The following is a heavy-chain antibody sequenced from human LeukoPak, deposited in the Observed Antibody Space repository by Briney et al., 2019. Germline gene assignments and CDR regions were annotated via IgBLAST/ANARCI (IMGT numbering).Heavy chain of an antibody. D-gene: IGHD6-19*01. J-gene: IGHJ5*02. CDR3: ARDFSGWSVDP. CDR2: ISYDGSNK. V-gene: IGHV3-30*03. CDR1: GFTFSTYG. Sequence: GGSLRLSCVASGFTFSTYGMHWVRQAPGKGLEWVAVISYDGSNKYYADSVKGRFTMSRDNAKNSLYLQMNRLRAEDTAVYFCARDFSGWSVDPWGQGTLVTVSS.